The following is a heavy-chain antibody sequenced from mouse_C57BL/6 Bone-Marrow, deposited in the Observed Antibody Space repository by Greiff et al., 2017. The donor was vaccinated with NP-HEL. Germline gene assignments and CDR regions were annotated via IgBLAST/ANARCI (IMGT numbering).Heavy chain of an antibody. CDR1: GFTFSDYG. V-gene: IGHV5-17*01. D-gene: IGHD1-1*01. CDR2: ISSGSSTI. J-gene: IGHJ3*01. Sequence: EVQLVESGGGLVKPGGSLKLSCAASGFTFSDYGMHWVRQAPEKGLEWVAYISSGSSTIYYADKVKGRFTISRDNAKNTLFLQMTSLRSEDTAMYYCARQRLQRAFAYWGQGTLVTVSA. CDR3: ARQRLQRAFAY.